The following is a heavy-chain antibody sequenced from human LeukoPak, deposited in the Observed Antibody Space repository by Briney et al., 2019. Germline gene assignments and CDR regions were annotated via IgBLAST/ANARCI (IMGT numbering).Heavy chain of an antibody. V-gene: IGHV3-7*01. J-gene: IGHJ4*02. CDR1: GFTSSRHW. Sequence: GGSLRLSCAAYGFTSSRHWMSWVRHASVNGLEWVTNIKQDGSEKNYVASVKGRFTISRDNAKNSLYLQMNSLRVEDTAVYYCARVCGDWPKYHFDQWGQGTLVTVSS. CDR3: ARVCGDWPKYHFDQ. CDR2: IKQDGSEK. D-gene: IGHD2-21*02.